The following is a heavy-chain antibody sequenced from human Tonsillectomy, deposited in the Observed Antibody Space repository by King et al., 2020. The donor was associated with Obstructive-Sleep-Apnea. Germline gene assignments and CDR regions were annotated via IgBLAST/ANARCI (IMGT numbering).Heavy chain of an antibody. CDR2: INNSGST. J-gene: IGHJ4*02. Sequence: VQLQQWGAGLLKPSETLSLTCAVYGGSFSDYYWSWIRQPPGKGLEWIGEINNSGSTNYNPSLKSRVTISVDTSKNQLSLILSSVTAADTAVYYCARLETAFLYFDSWGQGTLVTVSS. CDR3: ARLETAFLYFDS. D-gene: IGHD2-21*02. V-gene: IGHV4-34*01. CDR1: GGSFSDYY.